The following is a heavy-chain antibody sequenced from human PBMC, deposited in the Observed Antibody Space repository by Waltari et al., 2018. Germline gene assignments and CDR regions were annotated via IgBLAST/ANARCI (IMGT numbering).Heavy chain of an antibody. CDR2: ISYNARNI. V-gene: IGHV3-30*04. Sequence: QVQLVESGGGVVQPGKSLRLSCAASEFTFSSYAMHWVRQAPGKGLEWVAVISYNARNIYYVDSVKGRFTISRDNSRKTLFLQMSSLRAGDTAVYYCARDYCDRTNCHGMDVWGLGTTVTVSS. J-gene: IGHJ6*02. D-gene: IGHD3-22*01. CDR1: EFTFSSYA. CDR3: ARDYCDRTNCHGMDV.